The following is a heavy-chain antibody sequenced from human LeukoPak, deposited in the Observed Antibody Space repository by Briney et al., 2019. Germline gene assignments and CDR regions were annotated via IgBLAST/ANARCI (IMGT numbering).Heavy chain of an antibody. D-gene: IGHD1-14*01. CDR2: IWYDGSNK. CDR3: ARDPDRSTYGMDV. J-gene: IGHJ6*02. V-gene: IGHV3-33*01. CDR1: GSTFSSYG. Sequence: GGSLRLSCAASGSTFSSYGMHWVRQAPGKGLEWVAVIWYDGSNKYYVDSVKGRFTVSRDNSKNTLYLQMNSLRAEDTAVYYCARDPDRSTYGMDVWGQGTTVTVSS.